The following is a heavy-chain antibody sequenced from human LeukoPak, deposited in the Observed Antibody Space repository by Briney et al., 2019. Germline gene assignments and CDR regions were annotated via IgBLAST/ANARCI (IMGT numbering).Heavy chain of an antibody. CDR2: ISAYNGNT. J-gene: IGHJ4*02. D-gene: IGHD3-3*01. CDR3: ARDRSYDFWSGYYPFDY. V-gene: IGHV1-18*01. CDR1: GYTFTSYG. Sequence: ASVKVSCKASGYTFTSYGISWVRQAPGQGLEWMGWISAYNGNTNYAQKLQGRVTMTTDTSTSTVYMELRSLRSEDTAVYYCARDRSYDFWSGYYPFDYWGQGTLVTVSS.